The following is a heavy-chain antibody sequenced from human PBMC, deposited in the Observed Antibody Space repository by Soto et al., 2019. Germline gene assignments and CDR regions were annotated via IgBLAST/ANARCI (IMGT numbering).Heavy chain of an antibody. CDR3: ATDRRITIFGVVTGMDV. D-gene: IGHD3-3*01. CDR2: ISSSSSYI. J-gene: IGHJ6*02. Sequence: GGSLRLSCAASGFTFSSYSMNWVRQAPGKGLEWVSSISSSSSYIYYADSVKGRFTISRDNAKNSLYLQMNSLRAEDTAVYYCATDRRITIFGVVTGMDVWGQGTTVTVSS. CDR1: GFTFSSYS. V-gene: IGHV3-21*01.